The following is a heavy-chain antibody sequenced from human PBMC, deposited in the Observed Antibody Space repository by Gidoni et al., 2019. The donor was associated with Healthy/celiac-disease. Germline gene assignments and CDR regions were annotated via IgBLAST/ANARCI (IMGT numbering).Heavy chain of an antibody. J-gene: IGHJ6*02. CDR1: GFTFGSYA. CDR3: AKSRTSMVYYGMDV. CDR2: IRRSGGST. D-gene: IGHD2-8*01. V-gene: IGHV3-23*01. Sequence: EVQLLDPGGGLVQLGVSLRLSCAAPGFTFGSYAMSWVRQAPGKGLGWVAAIRRSGGSTYYADSVKGRFTISRDNSKNTLYLQMNSLRAEDTAVYYCAKSRTSMVYYGMDVWGQGTTVTVSS.